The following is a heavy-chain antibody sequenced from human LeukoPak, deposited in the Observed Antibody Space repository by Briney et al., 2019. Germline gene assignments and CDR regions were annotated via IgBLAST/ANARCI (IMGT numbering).Heavy chain of an antibody. Sequence: SGGSLRLSCAASGFTFSSCAMHWVRRAPGKGLEWVALIRSDGNNKYYADSVKGRFTISRDDSKNTLYLQMNSLRPEDTAVYYCAKDIPSSSWYLGYWGQGTLVTVSS. D-gene: IGHD6-13*01. CDR3: AKDIPSSSWYLGY. CDR1: GFTFSSCA. V-gene: IGHV3-30*02. CDR2: IRSDGNNK. J-gene: IGHJ4*02.